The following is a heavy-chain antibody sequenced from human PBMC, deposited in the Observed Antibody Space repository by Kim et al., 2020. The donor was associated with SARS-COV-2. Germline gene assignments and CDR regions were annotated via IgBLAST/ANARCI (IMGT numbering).Heavy chain of an antibody. V-gene: IGHV3-30*17. J-gene: IGHJ4*02. D-gene: IGHD6-19*01. CDR3: ATSLRGGWTGGDFDY. Sequence: DPVQGRFQIPRENAKKKRYLQMNSLRAEDTAVYYCATSLRGGWTGGDFDYWGQGTLVTVSS.